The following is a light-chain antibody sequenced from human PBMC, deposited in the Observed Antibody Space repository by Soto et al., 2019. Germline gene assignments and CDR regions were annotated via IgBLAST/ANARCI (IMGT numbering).Light chain of an antibody. CDR2: GAS. CDR1: QSISSTS. V-gene: IGKV3-20*01. J-gene: IGKJ4*01. Sequence: VLTQSPGTLSLSPGERATLSCRASQSISSTSLAWYQHQPGQAPRLLVYGASVRASGIPDRFSGGGSGTDFTLTISRLEPEDFVVYYCQRYGNSPPLTFGGGTKVEIK. CDR3: QRYGNSPPLT.